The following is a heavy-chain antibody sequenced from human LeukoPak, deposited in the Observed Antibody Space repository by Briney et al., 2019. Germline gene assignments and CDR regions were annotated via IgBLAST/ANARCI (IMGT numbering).Heavy chain of an antibody. CDR1: GFTFSSYA. V-gene: IGHV3-23*01. CDR3: ANLHCSGGSCYSEDYFDY. D-gene: IGHD2-15*01. Sequence: GGSLRLSCAASGFTFSSYAMSWVRQAPGKGLEWVSAISGSGGSTYYADSVKGRFTISRDNSKNTLYLQMNSLRAEDTAVYYFANLHCSGGSCYSEDYFDYWGQGTLVTVSS. CDR2: ISGSGGST. J-gene: IGHJ4*02.